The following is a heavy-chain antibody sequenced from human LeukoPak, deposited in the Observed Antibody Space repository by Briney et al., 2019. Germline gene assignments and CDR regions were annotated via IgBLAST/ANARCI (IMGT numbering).Heavy chain of an antibody. CDR2: ISWNSGSI. D-gene: IGHD3-10*01. J-gene: IGHJ4*02. V-gene: IGHV3-9*01. CDR1: GFTFDDYA. CDR3: ANGDGSGSYSRFDY. Sequence: GGSLRLSCAASGFTFDDYAMHWVRQAPGKGLEWVSGISWNSGSIVYADSVKGRFTISRDNSKNTLYLQMNSLRAEDTAVYYCANGDGSGSYSRFDYWGQGTLVTVSS.